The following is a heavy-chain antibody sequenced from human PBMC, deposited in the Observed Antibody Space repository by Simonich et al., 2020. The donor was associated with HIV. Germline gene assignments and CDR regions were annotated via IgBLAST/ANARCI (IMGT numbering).Heavy chain of an antibody. CDR3: ARRDRELILYFDY. Sequence: QVQLQQWGAGLLKPSETLSLTCAVYGGLFSGYYWSWIRQPPGKGLEWIGEINHSEIHNYKSSLNSRATISVDKSKNQFSLKLSSVTAADTAIYYCARRDRELILYFDYWGQGNLVTVSS. V-gene: IGHV4-34*01. CDR2: INHSEIH. D-gene: IGHD3-3*01. J-gene: IGHJ4*02. CDR1: GGLFSGYY.